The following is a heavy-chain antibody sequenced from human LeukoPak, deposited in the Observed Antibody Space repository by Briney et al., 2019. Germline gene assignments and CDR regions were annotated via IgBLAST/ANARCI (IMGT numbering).Heavy chain of an antibody. V-gene: IGHV1-18*01. Sequence: GASVKVSCKASGYTFTSYGISWVRQAPGQGLEWMGWISGYNGNTNYARELQGRVTMTTDTSTSTAYMELRSLRSDDTAVYYCARSYCSSTSCYREYFQHWGQGTLVTVSS. CDR3: ARSYCSSTSCYREYFQH. D-gene: IGHD2-2*02. J-gene: IGHJ1*01. CDR2: ISGYNGNT. CDR1: GYTFTSYG.